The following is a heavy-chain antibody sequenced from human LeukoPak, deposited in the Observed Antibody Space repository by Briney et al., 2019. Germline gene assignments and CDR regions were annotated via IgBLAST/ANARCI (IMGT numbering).Heavy chain of an antibody. J-gene: IGHJ4*02. CDR3: ARGSLGSPYYYGSGSYYLIDY. CDR1: GYTFTNYA. CDR2: INTGNGNT. Sequence: ASVKVSCKASGYTFTNYAMHWVRQAPGQRLEWMGWINTGNGNTKYSQEFQGRVTITRDTSANTAYMELSSLRSEDTAVYYRARGSLGSPYYYGSGSYYLIDYWGQGTLVTVSS. D-gene: IGHD3-10*01. V-gene: IGHV1-3*03.